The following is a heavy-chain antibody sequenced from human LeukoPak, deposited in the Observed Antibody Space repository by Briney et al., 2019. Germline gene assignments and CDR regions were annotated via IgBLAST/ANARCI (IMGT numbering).Heavy chain of an antibody. CDR2: INSRSSNI. D-gene: IGHD6-19*01. J-gene: IGHJ4*02. CDR1: GFTFSPYS. CDR3: AREAAVAGFDY. Sequence: GGSLRLSCAASGFTFSPYSMNWVHQAPGKGLEWVSSINSRSSNIYYADSVKGRFTISRDNAKNSLYLQMNSLRAEDTAVYFCAREAAVAGFDYWGQGTLVTVSS. V-gene: IGHV3-21*01.